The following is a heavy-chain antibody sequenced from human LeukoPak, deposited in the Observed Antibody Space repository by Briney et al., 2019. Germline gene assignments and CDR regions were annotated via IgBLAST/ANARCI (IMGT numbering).Heavy chain of an antibody. D-gene: IGHD3-3*02. CDR2: INSDGSST. J-gene: IGHJ5*02. V-gene: IGHV3-74*01. Sequence: PGGSLRLSCAASGFTFSSYWMHWVRQAPGKGLVWVSRINSDGSSTSYADSVKGRFTISRDNAKNTLYLQMNSLRAEDTAVYYCAGLASPGGVAPWGQGTLVTVSS. CDR1: GFTFSSYW. CDR3: AGLASPGGVAP.